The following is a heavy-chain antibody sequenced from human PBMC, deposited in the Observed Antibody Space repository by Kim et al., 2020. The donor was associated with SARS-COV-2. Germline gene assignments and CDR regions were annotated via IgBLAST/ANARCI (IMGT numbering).Heavy chain of an antibody. J-gene: IGHJ4*02. V-gene: IGHV4-39*07. CDR2: VYGTET. D-gene: IGHD2-2*01. CDR1: GDSRERSHYY. Sequence: SETLSLTCTASGDSRERSHYYWAWIRQPPGKGLEWIATVYGTETDYNPSLKTRVIMSVDMSMDQSSLSLASVTAADTAVYFCARDPNRYQLPFFWGQGHLVIVSS. CDR3: ARDPNRYQLPFF.